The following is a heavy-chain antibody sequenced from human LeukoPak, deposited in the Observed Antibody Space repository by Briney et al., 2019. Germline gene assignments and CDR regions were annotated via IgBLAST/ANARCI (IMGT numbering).Heavy chain of an antibody. V-gene: IGHV3-74*01. CDR2: INSAGSST. J-gene: IGHJ5*02. CDR1: GFTFSSYT. CDR3: AREYYYDSSGYTFDP. Sequence: PGGSLRLSCAASGFTFSSYTLNWVRQAPGKGLVWVSRINSAGSSTGYADSVKGRFTISTDNAKNTLYMQMNSLRAEDTAVYYCAREYYYDSSGYTFDPWGQGTLVTVSS. D-gene: IGHD3-22*01.